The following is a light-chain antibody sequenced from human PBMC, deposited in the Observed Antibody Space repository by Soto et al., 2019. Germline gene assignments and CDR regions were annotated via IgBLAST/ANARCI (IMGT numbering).Light chain of an antibody. Sequence: DVQLPQSPSPLSASVGDRVSISCRASRAITNHLNWYQQKPGKAPILLVYAASTLETGVPSRFSRSGSGTHFTLTLDNLQPEDVANYFCQQNYITPLTFGGGNKVES. CDR3: QQNYITPLT. CDR1: RAITNH. J-gene: IGKJ4*01. V-gene: IGKV1-39*01. CDR2: AAS.